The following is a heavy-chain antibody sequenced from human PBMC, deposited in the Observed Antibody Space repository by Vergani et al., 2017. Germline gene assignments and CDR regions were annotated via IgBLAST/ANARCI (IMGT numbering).Heavy chain of an antibody. J-gene: IGHJ6*02. CDR2: ISPGASTV. V-gene: IGHV3-11*04. CDR1: GFKFSDHF. CDR3: AKNPXISKTRHYYAMEV. Sequence: EESGGGSVKPGGSLRLSCAASGFKFSDHFTSWIRQAPGKGLEWVSHISPGASTVSYTDSVTGRFTVSRDNNNNSLTLDMTTLRVEDTVVYFFAKNPXISKTRHYYAMEVWGQGTTVTFSS.